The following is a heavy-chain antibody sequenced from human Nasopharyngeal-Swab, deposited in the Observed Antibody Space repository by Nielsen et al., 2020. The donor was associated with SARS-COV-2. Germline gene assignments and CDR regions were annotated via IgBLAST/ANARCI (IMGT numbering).Heavy chain of an antibody. J-gene: IGHJ4*02. D-gene: IGHD3-10*01. CDR1: GFTFDDYA. Sequence: GGSLRLSCAASGFTFDDYAMHWVRQAPGKGLEWVSGISWNSGSIGYADSVKGRSTISRDNSKNTLYLQMNSLRAEDTAVYYCARDLSFGEIFDYWGQGTLVTVSS. V-gene: IGHV3-9*01. CDR3: ARDLSFGEIFDY. CDR2: ISWNSGSI.